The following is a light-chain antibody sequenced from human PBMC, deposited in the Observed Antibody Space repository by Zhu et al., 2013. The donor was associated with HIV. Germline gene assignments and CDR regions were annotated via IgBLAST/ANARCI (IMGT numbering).Light chain of an antibody. V-gene: IGKV3-15*01. CDR2: GAS. J-gene: IGKJ4*01. CDR3: QQYNKWPLT. Sequence: EIVLTQSPATLSLSPGERATLSCWASQSVSGKLAWYQQKPGQSPRLLIYGASTRATGIPDRFSGSGTGTEFTLTISNMQPEDYAVYYCQQYNKWPLTFGGGTKAEIK. CDR1: QSVSGK.